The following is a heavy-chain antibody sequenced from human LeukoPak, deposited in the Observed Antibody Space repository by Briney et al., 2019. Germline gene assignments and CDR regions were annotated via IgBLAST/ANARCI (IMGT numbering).Heavy chain of an antibody. CDR2: ISYDGSNK. V-gene: IGHV3-30*18. CDR3: AKDHNDAFDI. J-gene: IGHJ3*02. CDR1: GFTFSIYG. Sequence: GGSLRLSCAASGFTFSIYGMHWVRQAPGKGLEWVAVISYDGSNKYYADSVKGRFTISRDNSKNTLYLQMNSLRAEDTAVYYCAKDHNDAFDIWGQGTMVTVSS.